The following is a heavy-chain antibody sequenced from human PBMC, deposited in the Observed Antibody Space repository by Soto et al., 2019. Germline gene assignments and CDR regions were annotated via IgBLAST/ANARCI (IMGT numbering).Heavy chain of an antibody. CDR2: IIPNLGIT. J-gene: IGHJ4*02. CDR3: ARDKGYCSGASCPDFDY. Sequence: SVKVSCKASGGTLSSYTFSWVRQAPGQVLEWMGRIIPNLGITNYARKFQGRITIIVDKSTSTAYMELSSLRSEDTAVYYCARDKGYCSGASCPDFDYWGQGTLVTVSS. V-gene: IGHV1-69*04. CDR1: GGTLSSYT. D-gene: IGHD2-15*01.